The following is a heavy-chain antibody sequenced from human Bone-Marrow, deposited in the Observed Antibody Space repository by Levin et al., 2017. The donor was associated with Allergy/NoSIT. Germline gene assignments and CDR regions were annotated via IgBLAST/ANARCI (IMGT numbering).Heavy chain of an antibody. CDR3: AKDSGTYFGWLGP. Sequence: QSGGSLRLSCEVSGFRLTDHAMSWVRQAPGKGLEWVSTIISNGEKTFYADSVKGRFTTSRDTLKETVYLEVKNVSVDDTAVYFCAKDSGTYFGWLGPWGQGTLVAVSS. CDR2: IISNGEKT. V-gene: IGHV3-23*01. D-gene: IGHD1-26*01. CDR1: GFRLTDHA. J-gene: IGHJ5*02.